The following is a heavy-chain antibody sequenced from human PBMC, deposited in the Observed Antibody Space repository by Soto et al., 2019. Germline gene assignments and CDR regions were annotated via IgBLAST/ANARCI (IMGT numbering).Heavy chain of an antibody. V-gene: IGHV1-46*01. Sequence: QVQLVQSGAEVKKPGASVKVSCKASGYSFTTYYIQWVRHAPGHGPEWLGIINPSSGTTRYAQNFQGTVTLTRATPTSTVYMELTGLRSEASAVYYSAREWANNTVIGGVTYRYYHGMDVWGQGTTVTVSS. CDR3: AREWANNTVIGGVTYRYYHGMDV. J-gene: IGHJ6*02. CDR1: GYSFTTYY. D-gene: IGHD3-16*01. CDR2: INPSSGTT.